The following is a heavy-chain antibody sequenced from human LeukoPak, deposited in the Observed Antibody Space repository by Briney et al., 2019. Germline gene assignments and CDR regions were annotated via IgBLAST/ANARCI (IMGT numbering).Heavy chain of an antibody. CDR1: GFTFSSYA. D-gene: IGHD1-20*01. J-gene: IGHJ4*02. Sequence: PGRSLRLSCAASGFTFSSYAMHWVRQAPGKGLEWVAVISYDGSNKSYADSVKGRFTISRDNSKNTLYLQMNSLRAEDTAVYYCARDNNFAFDYWGQGTLVTVSS. V-gene: IGHV3-30*04. CDR3: ARDNNFAFDY. CDR2: ISYDGSNK.